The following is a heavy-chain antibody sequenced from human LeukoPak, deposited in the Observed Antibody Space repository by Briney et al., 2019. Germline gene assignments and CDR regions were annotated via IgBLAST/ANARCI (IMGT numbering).Heavy chain of an antibody. Sequence: HGGSLRLSCAASGFTFSSYWMSWVRQAPGKGLEWVANIKQDGSEKYYVDSVKGRFTISRDNAKNSLYLQMNSLRAEDTAVYYCARARAYYYDSSGYPNYWGQGTLVTVSS. CDR2: IKQDGSEK. V-gene: IGHV3-7*01. CDR1: GFTFSSYW. D-gene: IGHD3-22*01. CDR3: ARARAYYYDSSGYPNY. J-gene: IGHJ4*02.